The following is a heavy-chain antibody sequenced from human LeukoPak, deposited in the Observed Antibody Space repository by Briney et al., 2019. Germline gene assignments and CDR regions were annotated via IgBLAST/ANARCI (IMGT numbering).Heavy chain of an antibody. J-gene: IGHJ4*02. CDR1: GFTFSSYS. D-gene: IGHD6-13*01. Sequence: GGSLRLSCAASGFTFSSYSMNWVRQAPGKGLEWVSPISSSSSYIYYADSVKGRFTTSRDNTKNSLYLQMNSLRAEDTAVYYCARVAAAGLDYWGQGTLVTVSS. CDR3: ARVAAAGLDY. CDR2: ISSSSSYI. V-gene: IGHV3-21*01.